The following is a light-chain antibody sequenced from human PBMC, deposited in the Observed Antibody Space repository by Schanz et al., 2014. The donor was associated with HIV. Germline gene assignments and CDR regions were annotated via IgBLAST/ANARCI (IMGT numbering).Light chain of an antibody. V-gene: IGLV1-44*01. CDR3: AAWDVSLNGPV. Sequence: QSVLTQPPSASGTPGQRVTISCSGSSSNIGSNTVNWYQQLPGTAPKLLIYNNNQRPSGVPDRFSGSKSGTSASLAISGLQSEDEGDYYCAAWDVSLNGPVFGGGTKLTVL. CDR2: NNN. CDR1: SSNIGSNT. J-gene: IGLJ2*01.